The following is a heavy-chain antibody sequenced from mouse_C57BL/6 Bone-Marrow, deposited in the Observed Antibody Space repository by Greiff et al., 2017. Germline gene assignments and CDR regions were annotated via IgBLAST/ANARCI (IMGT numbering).Heavy chain of an antibody. CDR3: ARGGWLRRSAWFAY. D-gene: IGHD2-2*01. CDR1: GYTFTSYW. CDR2: IDPSDSYP. Sequence: QVQLQQPGAELVMPGASVKLSCKASGYTFTSYWMHWVKQRPGQGLEWIGEIDPSDSYPNYNQKFKGKSTLTVDKSSSTAYMQLSRLTSEDSAVYYCARGGWLRRSAWFAYWGQGTLVTVSA. V-gene: IGHV1-69*01. J-gene: IGHJ3*01.